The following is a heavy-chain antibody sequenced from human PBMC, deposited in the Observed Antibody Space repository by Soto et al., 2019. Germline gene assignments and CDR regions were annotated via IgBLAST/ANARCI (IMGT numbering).Heavy chain of an antibody. V-gene: IGHV3-30-3*01. D-gene: IGHD6-19*01. CDR1: GFTFSSYA. J-gene: IGHJ4*02. Sequence: GGSLRLSCAASGFTFSSYAMHWVRQAPGKGLEWVAVISYDGSNKYYADSVKGRFTISRDNSKNTLYLQMNSLRAEDTAVYYCARAAVATHYFDYWGQGTLVTVSS. CDR3: ARAAVATHYFDY. CDR2: ISYDGSNK.